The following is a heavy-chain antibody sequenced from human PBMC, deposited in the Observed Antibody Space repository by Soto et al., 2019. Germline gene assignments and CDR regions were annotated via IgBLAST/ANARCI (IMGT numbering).Heavy chain of an antibody. Sequence: QVQLQESGPGLVKPSETLSLTCTVSGGSVSSGSYYWIWIRQPPGKGLEWIGCIYYSGSTNYNPSLKSRVPISVDTSKNQFSLKLSSVTAAHTAVYYCASVYYYGSVSYPPDYWGQGTLVTVSS. CDR3: ASVYYYGSVSYPPDY. CDR1: GGSVSSGSYY. D-gene: IGHD3-10*01. CDR2: IYYSGST. J-gene: IGHJ4*02. V-gene: IGHV4-61*01.